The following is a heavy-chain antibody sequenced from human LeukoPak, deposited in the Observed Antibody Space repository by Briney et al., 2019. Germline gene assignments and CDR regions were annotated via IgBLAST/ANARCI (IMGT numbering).Heavy chain of an antibody. CDR2: ISWNSGSI. CDR1: GFTFDDYA. CDR3: AKDIGDTHDAFDI. J-gene: IGHJ3*02. Sequence: GGPLRLSCAASGFTFDDYAMHWVRQAPGKGLEWVSGISWNSGSIGYADSVKGRFTISRDNAKNSLYLQMNSLRAEDTALYYCAKDIGDTHDAFDIWGQGTMVTVSS. V-gene: IGHV3-9*01. D-gene: IGHD4-17*01.